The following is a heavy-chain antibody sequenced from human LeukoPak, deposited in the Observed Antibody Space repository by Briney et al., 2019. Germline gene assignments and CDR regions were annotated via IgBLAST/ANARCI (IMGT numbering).Heavy chain of an antibody. V-gene: IGHV4-39*01. J-gene: IGHJ4*02. D-gene: IGHD6-19*01. Sequence: KTSETLSLTCTVSGGSISSSSYYWGWIRQPPGKGLEWIGSIYYSGSTYYNPSLKSRVTISVDTSKNQFSLKLSSVTAADTAVYYCARGRSGWYHNFDYWGQGTLVTVSS. CDR3: ARGRSGWYHNFDY. CDR1: GGSISSSSYY. CDR2: IYYSGST.